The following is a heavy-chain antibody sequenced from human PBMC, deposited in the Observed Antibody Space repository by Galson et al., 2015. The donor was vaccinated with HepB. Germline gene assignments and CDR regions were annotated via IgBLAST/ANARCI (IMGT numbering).Heavy chain of an antibody. Sequence: SVKVSCKASGGTFSSYAISWVRQAPGQGLEWMGGIIPIFGTANYAQKFQGRVTITADESTSTAYMELSSLRSEDTAVYYCASPSLRSSGWYYFDYWGQGTLVTVSS. V-gene: IGHV1-69*13. CDR2: IIPIFGTA. J-gene: IGHJ4*02. CDR3: ASPSLRSSGWYYFDY. D-gene: IGHD6-19*01. CDR1: GGTFSSYA.